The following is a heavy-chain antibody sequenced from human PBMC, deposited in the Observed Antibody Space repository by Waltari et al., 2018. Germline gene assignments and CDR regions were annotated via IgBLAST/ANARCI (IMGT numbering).Heavy chain of an antibody. J-gene: IGHJ4*02. D-gene: IGHD4-17*01. CDR3: ARLPGDYVGY. CDR2: LKGPGDST. CDR1: GFIFSSYA. V-gene: IGHV3-23*04. Sequence: EVQLVESGGGLVQPGGSLRISCAASGFIFSSYAMSWVRQAPGKGLELVSALKGPGDSTYSASSVKGRFTISRDNSKNTVYLQVNSLRAEDTAVYYCARLPGDYVGYWGQGTLVTVSS.